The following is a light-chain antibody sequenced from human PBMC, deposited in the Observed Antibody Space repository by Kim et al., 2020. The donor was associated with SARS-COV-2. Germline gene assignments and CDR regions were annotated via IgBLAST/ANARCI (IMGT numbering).Light chain of an antibody. CDR3: QAWDSSTVV. J-gene: IGLJ3*02. V-gene: IGLV3-1*01. CDR2: QDR. Sequence: SYELTQPPSVSVSPGQTASITCSGDKLGEKYACWYQPKPGQSPVLVIYQDRKRPSGIPERFSGSNSGNTATLTISGTQAMDEADYYCQAWDSSTVVFGGG. CDR1: KLGEKY.